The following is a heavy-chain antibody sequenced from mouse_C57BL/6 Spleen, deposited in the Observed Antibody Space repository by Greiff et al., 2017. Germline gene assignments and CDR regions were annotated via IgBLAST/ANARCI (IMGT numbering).Heavy chain of an antibody. CDR2: IDPSNSYT. CDR3: ARRITSVHYYGD. Sequence: QVQLQQPGAELVMPGASVKLSCKASGYTFTSYWMHWVKQRPGQGLEWIGEIDPSNSYTNDNQKFKGKSTLTVDKSSSTAYMQLSSLTSEDSAVYYCARRITSVHYYGDRGKGATLS. J-gene: IGHJ2*01. D-gene: IGHD1-1*01. V-gene: IGHV1-69*01. CDR1: GYTFTSYW.